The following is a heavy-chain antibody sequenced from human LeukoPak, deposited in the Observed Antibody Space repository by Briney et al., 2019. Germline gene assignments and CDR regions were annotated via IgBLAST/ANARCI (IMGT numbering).Heavy chain of an antibody. CDR2: IYYSGST. Sequence: PSETLSLTCTVSGGSISSGGYYWSWIRQHPGKGLEWIGYIYYSGSTYYNPSLKSRVTISVDTSKNQFSLMLSSVTAADTAVYYCARVPDYGGNSILYFDYWGQGTLVTVSS. V-gene: IGHV4-31*03. CDR3: ARVPDYGGNSILYFDY. CDR1: GGSISSGGYY. J-gene: IGHJ4*02. D-gene: IGHD4-23*01.